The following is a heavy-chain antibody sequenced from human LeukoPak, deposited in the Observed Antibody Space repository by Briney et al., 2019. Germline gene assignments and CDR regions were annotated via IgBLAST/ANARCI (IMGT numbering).Heavy chain of an antibody. CDR1: GFTFSGYE. D-gene: IGHD6-19*01. J-gene: IGHJ4*02. CDR2: ISSSGSTI. CDR3: ARGLAGTLDF. Sequence: GGSLRLSCAASGFTFSGYEMNWVRQAPGKGLEWVSYISSSGSTIYYADSVKGRFTISRDNAQNSLHLQMISLRPEDTAVYYCARGLAGTLDFWGQGTLVTVSS. V-gene: IGHV3-48*03.